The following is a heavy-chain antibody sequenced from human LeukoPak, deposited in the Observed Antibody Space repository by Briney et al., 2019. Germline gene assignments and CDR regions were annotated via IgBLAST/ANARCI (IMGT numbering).Heavy chain of an antibody. J-gene: IGHJ4*02. V-gene: IGHV4-38-2*01. CDR2: IYHTGRT. D-gene: IGHD5-12*01. Sequence: SETLSLTCAVSHYSISSPYFWGWIRPPPGKGLEWIGSIYHTGRTNYNPSINSRVTMSRDTSKNQFSLNLNSVTAADTAVYHCARVYSGSTWYYFDYWGQGILVTVSS. CDR1: HYSISSPYF. CDR3: ARVYSGSTWYYFDY.